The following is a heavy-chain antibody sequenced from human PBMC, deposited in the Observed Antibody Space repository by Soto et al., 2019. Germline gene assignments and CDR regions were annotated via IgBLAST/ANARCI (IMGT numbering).Heavy chain of an antibody. CDR1: GGTFSSYA. V-gene: IGHV1-69*13. Sequence: GASVKVSCKASGGTFSSYAISWVRQAPGQGLEWMGGIIPIFGTANYAQKFQGRVTITADESTSTAYMELSSLRSEDTAVYYCARETTVRMVRGAPYYYYGMDVWGQGTTVTVSS. J-gene: IGHJ6*02. CDR2: IIPIFGTA. D-gene: IGHD3-10*01. CDR3: ARETTVRMVRGAPYYYYGMDV.